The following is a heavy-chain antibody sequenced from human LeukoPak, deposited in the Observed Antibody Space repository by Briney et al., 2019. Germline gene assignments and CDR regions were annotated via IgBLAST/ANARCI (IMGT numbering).Heavy chain of an antibody. CDR1: GFTFRSYG. Sequence: GSLRLSFAAPGFTFRSYGMHWVRPAPGKGVGWVAVISYDGSNKYYADSVKGRFTISRDNSKNTLYLQMNSLRAEDTAVYYCARDGLVVSFDYWGQGTLVTVSS. V-gene: IGHV3-30*03. CDR2: ISYDGSNK. CDR3: ARDGLVVSFDY. J-gene: IGHJ4*02. D-gene: IGHD3/OR15-3a*01.